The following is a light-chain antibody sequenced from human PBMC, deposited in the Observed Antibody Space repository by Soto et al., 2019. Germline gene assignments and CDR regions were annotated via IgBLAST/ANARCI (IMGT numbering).Light chain of an antibody. CDR2: GAS. CDR1: QSVGSNY. CDR3: QQYGSSRFT. Sequence: EIVLTQSPGTLSLSLGERATVSCRASQSVGSNYLAWYQRKPGQAPRLLIYGASSRATGIPDRFSGSGSGTDFTLTISRLEPEDLAVYYCQQYGSSRFTFGPGTKVDIK. J-gene: IGKJ3*01. V-gene: IGKV3-20*01.